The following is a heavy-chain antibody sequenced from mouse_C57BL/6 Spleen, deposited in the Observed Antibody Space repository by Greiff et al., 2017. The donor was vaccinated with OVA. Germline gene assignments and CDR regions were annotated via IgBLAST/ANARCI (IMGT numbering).Heavy chain of an antibody. J-gene: IGHJ2*01. CDR1: GYAFSSYW. Sequence: VQLQESGAELVKPGASVKISCKASGYAFSSYWMNWVKQRPGTGLERIGQIYPGAGDTNYNGKFKGKATLTAYKSSSTAYMQLSSLTSEDSAVYFCARPVLGYFDYWGQGTTLTVSS. V-gene: IGHV1-80*01. CDR3: ARPVLGYFDY. CDR2: IYPGAGDT.